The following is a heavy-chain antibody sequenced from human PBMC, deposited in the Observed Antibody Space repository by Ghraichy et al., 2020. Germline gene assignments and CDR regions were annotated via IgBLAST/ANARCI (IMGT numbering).Heavy chain of an antibody. V-gene: IGHV2-5*02. CDR3: AHGPVTDYDFLSGRSSKVLYGMDV. J-gene: IGHJ6*02. CDR1: GFSFRNNGVG. D-gene: IGHD3-3*01. Sequence: SSPTLVKPTQTLTLTCTFSGFSFRNNGVGVGWFRQPPGKALEWLALIYWDDDKQYSPSLKSRLTITKATSKKQVVLTLTNMDPVDTATYYCAHGPVTDYDFLSGRSSKVLYGMDVWGQGITVTVSS. CDR2: IYWDDDK.